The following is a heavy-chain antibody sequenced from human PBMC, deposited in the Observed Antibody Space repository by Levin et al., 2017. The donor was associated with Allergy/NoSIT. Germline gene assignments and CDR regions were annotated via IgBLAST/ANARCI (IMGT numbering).Heavy chain of an antibody. CDR3: ARALIVGATSGGDY. D-gene: IGHD1-26*01. V-gene: IGHV3-74*01. CDR1: GFTFSSYW. CDR2: INSDGSNK. J-gene: IGHJ4*02. Sequence: SGESLKISCAASGFTFSSYWMHWVRQAPGKGLVWVSRINSDGSNKNYADSVKGRFTISRDNAKNTLYLQMNSLRAEDTAVYYCARALIVGATSGGDYWGQGILVTVSS.